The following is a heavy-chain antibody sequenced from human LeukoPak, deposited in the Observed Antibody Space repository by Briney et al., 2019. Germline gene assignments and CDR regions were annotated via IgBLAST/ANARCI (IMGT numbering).Heavy chain of an antibody. D-gene: IGHD3-3*01. CDR1: GFTFKYYA. Sequence: PGGSLRLSCAASGFTFKYYAMTWVRQAPGKGLEWVAAIDGSGDDTYYAESVKGRFTISRDNSQNTLFLQVNSLRAEDTAVYYCAKDKGDFWSGYPLDYWGQGTLVTVSS. J-gene: IGHJ4*02. CDR2: IDGSGDDT. CDR3: AKDKGDFWSGYPLDY. V-gene: IGHV3-23*01.